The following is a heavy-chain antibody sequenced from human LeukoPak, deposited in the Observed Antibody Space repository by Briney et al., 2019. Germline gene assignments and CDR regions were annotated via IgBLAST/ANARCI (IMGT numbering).Heavy chain of an antibody. J-gene: IGHJ6*03. D-gene: IGHD2-2*02. V-gene: IGHV3-11*01. Sequence: GASLKLSCTASGATFSGYYMSWIRQAPGKGLEWVSYISTSGSTTYYADSVKGRFTISRDNAKNSLYLQMNCLRAEDTAVYYCARVFQGGYCSSTSCYTSYYYMDVWGKGTTVTVSS. CDR3: ARVFQGGYCSSTSCYTSYYYMDV. CDR2: ISTSGSTT. CDR1: GATFSGYY.